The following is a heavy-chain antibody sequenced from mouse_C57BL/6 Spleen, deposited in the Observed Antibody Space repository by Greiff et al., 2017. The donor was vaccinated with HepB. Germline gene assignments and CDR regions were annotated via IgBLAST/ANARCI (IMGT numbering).Heavy chain of an antibody. V-gene: IGHV1-69*01. CDR3: ARRGLGYYFDY. J-gene: IGHJ2*01. CDR1: GNTITSNW. CDR2: IDPSDSYT. D-gene: IGHD3-3*01. Sequence: QVQLQQPGAELVTKKKKKKKNSKATGNTITSNWTHWVKQRPGQGLEWIGEIDPSDSYTNYNQKVKGKSTLTVDKSSSTAYMQLSRLTSEDAAVYYCARRGLGYYFDYWGQGTTLTVSS.